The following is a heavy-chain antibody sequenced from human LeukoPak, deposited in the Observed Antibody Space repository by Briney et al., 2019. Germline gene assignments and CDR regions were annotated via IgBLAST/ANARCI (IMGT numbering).Heavy chain of an antibody. Sequence: ASVKVSCKASGYTFTSYGISWVRQAPGQGLEWMGWISAYNGNTNYAQKLQGRVTMTTDTSTSTAYMELRSLRSDDTAVYYCARDWGCSSTSCSVEGIYYYYMDVWGKGTTVTISS. CDR1: GYTFTSYG. D-gene: IGHD2-2*01. CDR3: ARDWGCSSTSCSVEGIYYYYMDV. CDR2: ISAYNGNT. V-gene: IGHV1-18*01. J-gene: IGHJ6*03.